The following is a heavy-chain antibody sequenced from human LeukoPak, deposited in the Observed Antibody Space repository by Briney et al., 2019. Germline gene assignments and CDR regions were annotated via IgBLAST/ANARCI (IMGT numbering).Heavy chain of an antibody. V-gene: IGHV1-24*01. J-gene: IGHJ4*02. CDR2: FDPEDGET. CDR3: ATDNGY. D-gene: IGHD2-8*01. Sequence: ASVKVSCKASGYTFTGYYMHWVRQAPGQGLEWMGGFDPEDGETIYAQKFQGRVTMTEDTSTDTAYMELSSLRSEDTAVYYCATDNGYWGQGTLVTVSS. CDR1: GYTFTGYY.